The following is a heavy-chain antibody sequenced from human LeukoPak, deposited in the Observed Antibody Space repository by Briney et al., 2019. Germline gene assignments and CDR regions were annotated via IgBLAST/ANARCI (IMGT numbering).Heavy chain of an antibody. CDR2: ISYDGSNK. D-gene: IGHD2-8*01. CDR3: ARDITNGVMDYDYGMDV. Sequence: PGGSLRLSCAASGFTFSSYAMHWVRQAPGKGLEWVAVISYDGSNKYYADSVKGRFTISRDNSKNTLYLQMNSLRAEDTAVYYCARDITNGVMDYDYGMDVWGQGTTVTVSS. J-gene: IGHJ6*02. V-gene: IGHV3-30-3*01. CDR1: GFTFSSYA.